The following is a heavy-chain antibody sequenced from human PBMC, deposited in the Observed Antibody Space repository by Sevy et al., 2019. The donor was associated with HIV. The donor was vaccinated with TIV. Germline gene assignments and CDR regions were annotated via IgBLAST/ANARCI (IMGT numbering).Heavy chain of an antibody. D-gene: IGHD3-22*01. CDR2: ISYYGSNK. CDR1: GFTFSSYA. J-gene: IGHJ4*02. V-gene: IGHV3-30-3*01. Sequence: GGSLRLSCAASGFTFSSYAMHWVRQAPGKGLEWVAVISYYGSNKYYADSVKGRFTISRDNSKNTLYLQMNSLRAEDTAVYYCARDYDSSGYSPAGVDYWGQGTLVTVSS. CDR3: ARDYDSSGYSPAGVDY.